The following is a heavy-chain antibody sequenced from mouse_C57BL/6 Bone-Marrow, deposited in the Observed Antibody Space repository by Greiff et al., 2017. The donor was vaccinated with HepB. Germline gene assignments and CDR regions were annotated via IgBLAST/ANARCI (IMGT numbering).Heavy chain of an antibody. V-gene: IGHV1-4*01. Sequence: QVQLKQSGAELARPGASVKMSCKASGYTFTSYTMHWVKQRPGQGLEWIGYINPSSGYTKYNQKFKDKATLTADKSSSTAYMQLSSLTSEDSAVYYCARKGYYYYGTPYYFDYWGQGTTLTVSS. CDR2: INPSSGYT. CDR1: GYTFTSYT. D-gene: IGHD1-1*01. J-gene: IGHJ2*01. CDR3: ARKGYYYYGTPYYFDY.